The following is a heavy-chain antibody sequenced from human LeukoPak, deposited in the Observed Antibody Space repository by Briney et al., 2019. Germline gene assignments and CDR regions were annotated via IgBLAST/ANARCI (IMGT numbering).Heavy chain of an antibody. D-gene: IGHD5/OR15-5a*01. J-gene: IGHJ6*02. CDR2: ISYDGRNK. CDR1: GFTFSSYG. CDR3: AKVIESSAVLNSLGYYYYYGMDV. Sequence: PGRSLRLSCAASGFTFSSYGMHWVRQAPGKGLEWVAVISYDGRNKYHADSVKGRFTISRDNPKNTLYLQMNSLRAEDTAVYYCAKVIESSAVLNSLGYYYYYGMDVWGQGTTVTVSS. V-gene: IGHV3-30*18.